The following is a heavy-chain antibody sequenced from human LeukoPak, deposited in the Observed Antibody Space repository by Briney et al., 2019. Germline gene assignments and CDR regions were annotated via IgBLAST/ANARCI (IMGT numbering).Heavy chain of an antibody. CDR3: ARDWANTIFGVVLYFDY. J-gene: IGHJ4*02. CDR2: INPNSGGT. Sequence: ASVKVSCKASGYTFTGYYMHWVRQAPGQGLEWMGWINPNSGGTNYAQKFQGRVTMTRDTSISTAYMELSRLRSDDTAVYYCARDWANTIFGVVLYFDYWGQGTLVTVFS. CDR1: GYTFTGYY. D-gene: IGHD3-3*01. V-gene: IGHV1-2*02.